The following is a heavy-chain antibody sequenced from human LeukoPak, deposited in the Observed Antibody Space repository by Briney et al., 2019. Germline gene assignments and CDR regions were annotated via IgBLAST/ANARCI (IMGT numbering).Heavy chain of an antibody. CDR2: IYHSGST. J-gene: IGHJ5*01. Sequence: PSETLSLTCAVSGSSISSGYYCGWIRQPPGKGLEWIGSIYHSGSTYYNPSLKSRVSISVDTSKKQFSLKLSSVTAADTAVYYCARKYSSSWGSDSWGQGTLVTVSS. V-gene: IGHV4-38-2*01. CDR3: ARKYSSSWGSDS. D-gene: IGHD6-13*01. CDR1: GSSISSGYY.